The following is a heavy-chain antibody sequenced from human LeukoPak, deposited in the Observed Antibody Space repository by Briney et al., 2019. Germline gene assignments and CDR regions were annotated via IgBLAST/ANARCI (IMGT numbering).Heavy chain of an antibody. J-gene: IGHJ4*02. D-gene: IGHD1-26*01. CDR2: INSDRSTSTT. CDR1: GFTFSSYW. CDR3: VRSASGNYGLFDY. Sequence: SGGSLRLSCTGSGFTFSSYWMHWVRQVPGKGLVWVSRINSDRSTSTTNYADSVEGRFTISRDNAKNTLYLQMNSLRAEDTAVYYCVRSASGNYGLFDYWGQGTLVTVSS. V-gene: IGHV3-74*01.